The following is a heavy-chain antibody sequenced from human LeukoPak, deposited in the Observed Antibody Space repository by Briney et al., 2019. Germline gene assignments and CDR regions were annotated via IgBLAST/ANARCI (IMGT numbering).Heavy chain of an antibody. V-gene: IGHV4-30-4*01. CDR2: IYYSGST. D-gene: IGHD3-3*01. Sequence: SETLSLTCTVSGGSISSGDYYWSWIRQPPGKGLEWIGYIYYSGSTYYNPSLKSRVTISVDTSKNQFSLKLSSVTAADTAVYYCARETDYDFWGATDFDLWGRGTLVTVSS. CDR3: ARETDYDFWGATDFDL. CDR1: GGSISSGDYY. J-gene: IGHJ2*01.